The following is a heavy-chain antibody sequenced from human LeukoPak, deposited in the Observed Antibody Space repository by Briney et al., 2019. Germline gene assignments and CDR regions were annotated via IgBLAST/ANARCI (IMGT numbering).Heavy chain of an antibody. D-gene: IGHD3-10*02. CDR2: SDSTGDT. V-gene: IGHV3-13*01. Sequence: PGGSLRLSCAASGFTFSSHDMYWVRQTGKRLEWVAASDSTGDTYYLDSVKGRFTISRETVKSSLSLQMNSLRVGDTGVYYCARGKTGDDYVVFDYWVQGVLVTVSS. CDR3: ARGKTGDDYVVFDY. J-gene: IGHJ4*02. CDR1: GFTFSSHD.